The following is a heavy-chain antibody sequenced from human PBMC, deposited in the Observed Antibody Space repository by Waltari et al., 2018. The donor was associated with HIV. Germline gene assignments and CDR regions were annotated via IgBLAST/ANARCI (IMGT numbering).Heavy chain of an antibody. CDR1: GLTVSSNP. D-gene: IGHD6-6*01. CDR3: ARGPIASRPSYFDY. J-gene: IGHJ4*02. CDR2: IYSGGSK. Sequence: EIHLVESGGGLIQPGGSLRLSCAASGLTVSSNPMSWVRLAPGKGLEWVSVIYSGGSKYYADSVKGRFTISRDNSNNTLYLQMNNLRAEDTAVYYCARGPIASRPSYFDYWGQGTLVTVSS. V-gene: IGHV3-53*01.